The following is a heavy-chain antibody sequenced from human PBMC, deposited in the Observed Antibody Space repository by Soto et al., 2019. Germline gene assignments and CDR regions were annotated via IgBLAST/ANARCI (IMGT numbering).Heavy chain of an antibody. CDR2: ISGSGSTK. V-gene: IGHV3-23*01. J-gene: IGHJ6*02. CDR1: GFTFSNYA. D-gene: IGHD2-21*02. Sequence: EVQLLESGGGLVQPGGSLRLSCAASGFTFSNYAMSWVRQAPGKGLEWVSSISGSGSTKYYPDPVKGRFTISSDNSKNTLYLQMNSLRTEDTAIYYCAKKGLINGHGDDFYYDLDVWGQGTTVTVSS. CDR3: AKKGLINGHGDDFYYDLDV.